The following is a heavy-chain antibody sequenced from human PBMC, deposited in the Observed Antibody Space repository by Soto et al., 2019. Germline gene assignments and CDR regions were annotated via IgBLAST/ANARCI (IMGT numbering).Heavy chain of an antibody. CDR3: ARVGHGRFRPGLIITALSDNWFDP. Sequence: GASVKVSCKASGGTFSSYTISWVRQAPGQGLEWMGRIIPILGIANYAQKFQGRVTITAGKSTSTAYMELSSLRSEDTAVYYCARVGHGRFRPGLIITALSDNWFDPWGQGTLVTVSS. D-gene: IGHD3-10*01. CDR2: IIPILGIA. V-gene: IGHV1-69*02. CDR1: GGTFSSYT. J-gene: IGHJ5*02.